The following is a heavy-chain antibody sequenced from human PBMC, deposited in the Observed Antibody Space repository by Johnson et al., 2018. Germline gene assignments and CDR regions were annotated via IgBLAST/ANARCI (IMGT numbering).Heavy chain of an antibody. Sequence: QVQLQESGPGLVKXSETLSLACTISGGSIGGFYWSWIRQLPGKGLEWIGYIYSSGTTRHNSSLKSPVTISLDTSKNQFSLNVYSVTAADTAMYYCARVVRVRDYDYYYMDVWGNGAAVIVSS. CDR3: ARVVRVRDYDYYYMDV. CDR2: IYSSGTT. V-gene: IGHV4-59*01. D-gene: IGHD2-21*01. J-gene: IGHJ6*03. CDR1: GGSIGGFY.